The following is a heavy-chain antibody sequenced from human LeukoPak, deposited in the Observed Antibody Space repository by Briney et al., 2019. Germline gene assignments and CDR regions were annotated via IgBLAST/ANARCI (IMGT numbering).Heavy chain of an antibody. CDR3: ARDLLVYGGWFDH. V-gene: IGHV3-48*04. CDR2: ISSTSSMI. CDR1: GFTLSSYS. D-gene: IGHD1-14*01. Sequence: GGSLRLSCAASGFTLSSYSMNWVRQAPGRGLEWISFISSTSSMIYYADSVKGRFTISRDNAENSLYLQMNSLRAEDTAVYYCARDLLVYGGWFDHWGQGTLVTVS. J-gene: IGHJ5*02.